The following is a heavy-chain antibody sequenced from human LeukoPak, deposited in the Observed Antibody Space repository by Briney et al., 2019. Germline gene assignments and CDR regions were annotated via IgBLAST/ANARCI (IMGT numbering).Heavy chain of an antibody. CDR3: AKEFGYPLDY. D-gene: IGHD3-22*01. Sequence: SGGSLRLSCAASGFTFSSYAMSWVRQAPGKGLEWVSGISGSGGSTYYADSVKGRFTISRDNSKNTLYLQMNSLRAEDTALYYCAKEFGYPLDYWGQGTLVTVSS. CDR1: GFTFSSYA. CDR2: ISGSGGST. J-gene: IGHJ4*02. V-gene: IGHV3-23*01.